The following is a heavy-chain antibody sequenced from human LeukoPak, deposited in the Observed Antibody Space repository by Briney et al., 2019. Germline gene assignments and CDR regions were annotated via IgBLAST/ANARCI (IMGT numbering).Heavy chain of an antibody. D-gene: IGHD3-22*01. CDR3: ARPYYYDSRIDP. V-gene: IGHV4-30-4*01. CDR1: GGSISSGDYY. J-gene: IGHJ5*02. CDR2: MYYSGST. Sequence: SQTLSLTCTVSGGSISSGDYYWRWIRQPPGKGLEWIAYMYYSGSTYYNPSLKSRVTMSADTSKNQLSLKLSSVTAADTAVYYCARPYYYDSRIDPWGQGILVTVSS.